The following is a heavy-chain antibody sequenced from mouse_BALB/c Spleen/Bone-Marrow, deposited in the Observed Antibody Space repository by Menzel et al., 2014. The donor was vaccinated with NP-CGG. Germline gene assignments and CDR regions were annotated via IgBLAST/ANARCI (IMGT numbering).Heavy chain of an antibody. CDR3: ARGNPLYAMDY. V-gene: IGHV1-7*01. D-gene: IGHD2-1*01. Sequence: VQLQQSGAELAKPGASVKMSCKASGYTFTSYWMHWVKQRPGQGLEWIGYINPSTGYTDYNQKFNDKATLTADKSSSTAYMQLSSLTPKDSAVYYCARGNPLYAMDYWGQGTSVTVSS. CDR1: GYTFTSYW. CDR2: INPSTGYT. J-gene: IGHJ4*01.